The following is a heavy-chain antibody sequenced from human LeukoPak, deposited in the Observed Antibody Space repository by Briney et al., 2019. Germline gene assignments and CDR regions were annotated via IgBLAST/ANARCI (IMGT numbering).Heavy chain of an antibody. V-gene: IGHV3-9*01. CDR2: ISWNSGSI. CDR3: AKGGRGSGWYDDGYFQH. J-gene: IGHJ1*01. Sequence: GGSLRLSCAASGFTFDDYAMHWVRQAPGKGLEWVSGISWNSGSIGYADSVKGRFTISRDNAKNSLYLQMNSLRAEDTALYYCAKGGRGSGWYDDGYFQHWGQGTLVTVSS. CDR1: GFTFDDYA. D-gene: IGHD6-19*01.